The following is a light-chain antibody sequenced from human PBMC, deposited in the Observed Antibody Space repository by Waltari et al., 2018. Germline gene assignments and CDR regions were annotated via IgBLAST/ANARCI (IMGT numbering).Light chain of an antibody. CDR2: WAS. V-gene: IGKV4-1*01. CDR3: QQYYSTPYT. J-gene: IGKJ2*01. Sequence: DIVMTQSPDSLAVSLGERATINCQSSQNVLFSSNTKNYLAWYQQKPGQPPKLLIYWASTRESGVPDRFSGSGYGTDFTLTISSLQAEDVAVYYCQQYYSTPYTFGQGTKLEIK. CDR1: QNVLFSSNTKNY.